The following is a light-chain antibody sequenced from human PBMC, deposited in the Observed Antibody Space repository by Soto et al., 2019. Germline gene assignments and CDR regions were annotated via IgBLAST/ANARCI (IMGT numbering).Light chain of an antibody. CDR3: QQYNSYPIT. CDR1: QSVSSN. V-gene: IGKV3-15*01. CDR2: GAS. Sequence: EMVMTQSPATLSVSPGERATLSCRASQSVSSNLAWYQQKPGQAPRLLIYGASTRATGIPARFSGSGSGTDFTLTISSLQPEDFATYYCQQYNSYPITFGQGTPLEIK. J-gene: IGKJ5*01.